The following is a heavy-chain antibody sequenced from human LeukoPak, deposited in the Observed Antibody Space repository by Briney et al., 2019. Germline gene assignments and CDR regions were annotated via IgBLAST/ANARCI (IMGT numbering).Heavy chain of an antibody. CDR3: LYTLDYGGNSGFWFDP. J-gene: IGHJ5*02. V-gene: IGHV1-18*01. Sequence: ASVKVSCKASGYTFSSYGINWVRQAPGQGLEWMGWISVINSGNTRYAQNFQGRLTMTTDTSTTIAYMELRSLRSDDTAVYYCLYTLDYGGNSGFWFDPWGQGTLVTVSS. D-gene: IGHD4-23*01. CDR1: GYTFSSYG. CDR2: ISVINSGNT.